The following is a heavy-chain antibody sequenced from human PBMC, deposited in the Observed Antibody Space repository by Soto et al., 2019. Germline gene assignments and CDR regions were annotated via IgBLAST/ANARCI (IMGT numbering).Heavy chain of an antibody. J-gene: IGHJ4*02. Sequence: QVQLQESGPGQLKPSETLSLTCSVSGTSVRSGTYYWTWIRQRPGKGLEWIGYMYYGGRTNYNPSLKSRLTMSIDESKNQFSLRLHSVTAADTAMYYCAGDRIGPGATFDLWGQGNLVAVSP. CDR3: AGDRIGPGATFDL. V-gene: IGHV4-61*01. D-gene: IGHD1-26*01. CDR2: MYYGGRT. CDR1: GTSVRSGTYY.